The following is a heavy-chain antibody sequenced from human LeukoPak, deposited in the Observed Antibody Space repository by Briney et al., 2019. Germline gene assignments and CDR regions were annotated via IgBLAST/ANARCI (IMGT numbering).Heavy chain of an antibody. V-gene: IGHV3-23*01. Sequence: PGGSLRLSCAASGFTFSSYSMNWVRQAPGKGLEWVSAISGSGGSTYYADSVKGRFTISRDNSKNTLYLQMNSLRAEDTAVYYCAKDLRGYSYGYGPYWGQGTLVTVSS. CDR1: GFTFSSYS. CDR3: AKDLRGYSYGYGPY. D-gene: IGHD5-18*01. CDR2: ISGSGGST. J-gene: IGHJ4*02.